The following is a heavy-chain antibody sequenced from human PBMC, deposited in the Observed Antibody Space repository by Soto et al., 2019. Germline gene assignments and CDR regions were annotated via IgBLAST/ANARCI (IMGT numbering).Heavy chain of an antibody. Sequence: QVHLVQSGAEVKKPGASVKVSCKGSGYAFTTYGITWVRQAPGQGLEWMGWISAHNGNTNYAQKLQGRVTVTRDTSTSTAYMELRSLRSDDTAVYYCARGRYGDYFGQGALVPVSS. V-gene: IGHV1-18*01. J-gene: IGHJ4*02. CDR3: ARGRYGDY. CDR1: GYAFTTYG. D-gene: IGHD1-1*01. CDR2: ISAHNGNT.